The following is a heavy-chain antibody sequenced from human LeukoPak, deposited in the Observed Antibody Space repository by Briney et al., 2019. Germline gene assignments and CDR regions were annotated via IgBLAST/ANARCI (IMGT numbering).Heavy chain of an antibody. D-gene: IGHD5-12*01. CDR1: GDSISYFY. V-gene: IGHV4-4*07. CDR2: IYTSGST. Sequence: SETLSLTCSVSGDSISYFYWSRIRQAAGKGLEWIGRIYTSGSTNYNPSLKSRVTMSVDTSKNQSSLKLSSVTAADTAVYYCARARGGYAPRYYYYMDVWGKGTTVTISS. J-gene: IGHJ6*03. CDR3: ARARGGYAPRYYYYMDV.